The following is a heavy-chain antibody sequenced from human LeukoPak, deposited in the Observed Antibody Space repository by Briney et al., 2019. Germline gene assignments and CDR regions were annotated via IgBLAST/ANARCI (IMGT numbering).Heavy chain of an antibody. CDR2: IYYSGST. Sequence: SETLSLTCTVSGGSISSYHWSWIRQPPGKGLEWIGYIYYSGSTNYNPSLKSRVTISVDTSKNQFSLKLSSVTAADTAVYYCARLGSDDAFDIWGQGTMVTVSS. V-gene: IGHV4-59*08. J-gene: IGHJ3*02. CDR3: ARLGSDDAFDI. CDR1: GGSISSYH.